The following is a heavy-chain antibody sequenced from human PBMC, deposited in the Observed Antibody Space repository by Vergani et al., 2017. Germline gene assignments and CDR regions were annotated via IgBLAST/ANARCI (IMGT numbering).Heavy chain of an antibody. Sequence: EVQLVESGGGLEQPGRSLRLSCRASGFTFTDYGISWVRQAPGKGLEWVGRIKSNTDGGTTDYAAPVKGRFTISRDDSKNTLYLQMNSLKTEDTAVYYCTTDYGASYYYYGMDVWGQGTTVTVSS. V-gene: IGHV3-15*01. J-gene: IGHJ6*02. CDR3: TTDYGASYYYYGMDV. CDR1: GFTFTDYG. CDR2: IKSNTDGGTT. D-gene: IGHD4-17*01.